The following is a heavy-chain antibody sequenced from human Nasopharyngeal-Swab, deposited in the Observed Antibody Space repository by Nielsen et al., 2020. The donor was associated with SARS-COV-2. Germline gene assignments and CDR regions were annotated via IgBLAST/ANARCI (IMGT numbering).Heavy chain of an antibody. Sequence: GEFLKISCAASGFTFSNSDMSWVRQAPGKGLEWVSGIARSGTTTYYADSVKGRFTISRDNSKNTLYLQMNSLRAEDTALYYCTKDSGWLATFWGQGTAVTVSS. CDR2: IARSGTTT. CDR3: TKDSGWLATF. CDR1: GFTFSNSD. V-gene: IGHV3-23*01. J-gene: IGHJ6*02. D-gene: IGHD6-19*01.